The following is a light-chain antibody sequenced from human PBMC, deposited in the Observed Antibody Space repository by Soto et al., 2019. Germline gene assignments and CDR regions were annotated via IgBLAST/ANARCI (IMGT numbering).Light chain of an antibody. CDR1: KLGDKY. CDR2: QDS. Sequence: SYELTQPPSVSVSPGQTASITCSGDKLGDKYACWYQQKPGQSPVLVIYQDSKRPSGIPERFSGSKSGNTATLTISGTQAMDEADYYCQACDSSTVVFGGGTKLTVL. CDR3: QACDSSTVV. J-gene: IGLJ2*01. V-gene: IGLV3-1*01.